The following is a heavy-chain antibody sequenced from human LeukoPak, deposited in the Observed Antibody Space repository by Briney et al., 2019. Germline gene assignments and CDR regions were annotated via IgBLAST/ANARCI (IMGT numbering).Heavy chain of an antibody. Sequence: ASVKVSCKASGYTFTSYAMNWVRQAPGQGLEWMGWINTNTGNPTYAQGFTGRFVFSLDTSVSTAYLQISSLKAEDTAVYYCARSLRRGYSYGFGRTPADYWGQGTLVTVSS. V-gene: IGHV7-4-1*02. J-gene: IGHJ4*02. D-gene: IGHD5-18*01. CDR3: ARSLRRGYSYGFGRTPADY. CDR1: GYTFTSYA. CDR2: INTNTGNP.